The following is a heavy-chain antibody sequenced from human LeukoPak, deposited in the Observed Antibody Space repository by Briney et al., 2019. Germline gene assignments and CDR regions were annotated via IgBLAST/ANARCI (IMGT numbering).Heavy chain of an antibody. CDR3: ARERNSGSYFLGSFDY. J-gene: IGHJ4*02. D-gene: IGHD1-26*01. CDR1: GFTFNDHF. V-gene: IGHV3-72*01. CDR2: TRNKANDYTT. Sequence: GGSLRLSCAASGFTFNDHFMDWVRQAPGKGLEWVGRTRNKANDYTTEYAASVRGRFTISRDDSRNSLYLQMNSLQTEDTALYYCARERNSGSYFLGSFDYWGQGTLVTVSS.